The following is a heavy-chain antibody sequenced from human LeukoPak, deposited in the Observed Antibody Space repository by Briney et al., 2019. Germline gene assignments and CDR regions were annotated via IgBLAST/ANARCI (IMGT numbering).Heavy chain of an antibody. Sequence: GASVKVSCKASGYTFTGYYMHWVRQAPGQGLEWMGWINPNSGGTNYAQKFQGRVTMTRDTSISTAYTELSRLRSDDTAVYYCARDYGGLSYSSGLGVDYWGQGTLVTVSS. CDR1: GYTFTGYY. CDR3: ARDYGGLSYSSGLGVDY. D-gene: IGHD6-19*01. V-gene: IGHV1-2*02. J-gene: IGHJ4*02. CDR2: INPNSGGT.